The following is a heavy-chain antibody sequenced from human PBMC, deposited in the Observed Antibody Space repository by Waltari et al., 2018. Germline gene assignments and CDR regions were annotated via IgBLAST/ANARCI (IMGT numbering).Heavy chain of an antibody. Sequence: QVQLPQWGAGLLKPSETLSLTCAVYGGSFSGYYWRWIPQPPGKGLEWIGEINHSGSTNYNPPLKSRVTISVDTSKNQFSLKLSSVTAADTAVYYCASNEDFWSGYHYGMDVWGQGTTVTVSS. CDR2: INHSGST. V-gene: IGHV4-34*01. D-gene: IGHD3-3*01. J-gene: IGHJ6*02. CDR3: ASNEDFWSGYHYGMDV. CDR1: GGSFSGYY.